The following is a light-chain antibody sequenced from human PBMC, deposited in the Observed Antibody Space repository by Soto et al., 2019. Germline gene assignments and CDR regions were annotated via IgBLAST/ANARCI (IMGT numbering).Light chain of an antibody. CDR1: QSISSY. CDR3: QQSYSTPYT. CDR2: AAS. J-gene: IGKJ2*01. V-gene: IGKV1-39*01. Sequence: DIQMTQSPSSLSASVGDRVTITCRASQSISSYLNWYQQKVGKGPKLLIYAASSLQSGVPSRFSGSGSGTDFTLIISSLQPEDFATYYCQQSYSTPYTFGQGTKLEIK.